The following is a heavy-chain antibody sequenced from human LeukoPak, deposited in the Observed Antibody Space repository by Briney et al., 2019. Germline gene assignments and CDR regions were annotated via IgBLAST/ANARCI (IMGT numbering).Heavy chain of an antibody. V-gene: IGHV4-59*08. Sequence: SETLSLTCTVSGGSISSYYWSWIRQPPGKGLEWIGYIYYSGSTNYSPSLKSRVTISVDTSKNQFSLKLSSVTAADTAVYYCATSTMATITSYDAFDIWGQGTMVTVSS. J-gene: IGHJ3*02. D-gene: IGHD5-24*01. CDR2: IYYSGST. CDR1: GGSISSYY. CDR3: ATSTMATITSYDAFDI.